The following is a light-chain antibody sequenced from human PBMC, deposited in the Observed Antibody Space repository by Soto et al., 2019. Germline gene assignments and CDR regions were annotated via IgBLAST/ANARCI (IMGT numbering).Light chain of an antibody. V-gene: IGKV3-15*01. CDR2: GAS. CDR1: QSVSSS. J-gene: IGKJ1*01. Sequence: EIVLTQSPGTVSLSPGERATLSCRASQSVSSSQLAWYQHKPGQAPRLLIYGASTRATGIPVRFSGSASGTEFTLTISSLQSEDFTVYYCQQYNKWPLTFGQGTKVDIK. CDR3: QQYNKWPLT.